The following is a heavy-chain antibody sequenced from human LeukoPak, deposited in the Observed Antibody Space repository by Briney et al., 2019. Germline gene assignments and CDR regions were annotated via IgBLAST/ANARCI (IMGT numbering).Heavy chain of an antibody. V-gene: IGHV4-39*01. CDR1: GGSISSSSYY. Sequence: SSETLSLTCTVSGGSISSSSYYWGWIRQPPGKGLEWIGSIYYSGSTYYNPSLKSRVTISVGTSKNQFSLKLSSVTAADTAVYYCARLGTQYYDFWSGYYTEGVFDYWGQGTLVTVSS. CDR2: IYYSGST. CDR3: ARLGTQYYDFWSGYYTEGVFDY. D-gene: IGHD3-3*01. J-gene: IGHJ4*02.